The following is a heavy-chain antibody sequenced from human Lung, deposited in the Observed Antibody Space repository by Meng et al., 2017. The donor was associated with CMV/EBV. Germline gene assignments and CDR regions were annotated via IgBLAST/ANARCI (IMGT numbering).Heavy chain of an antibody. CDR2: IYYSGST. D-gene: IGHD2-2*01. J-gene: IGHJ1*01. V-gene: IGHV4-59*01. CDR1: GGSISTYY. CDR3: ARGRLPGASGYFPH. Sequence: TXSLTXXVSGGSISTYYWTWIRQPPGKGLEWIGYIYYSGSTNYNPSLKSRVTISVDTSENQFSLKMTSLTPADTAVYYCARGRLPGASGYFPHWGPGTXVPVAS.